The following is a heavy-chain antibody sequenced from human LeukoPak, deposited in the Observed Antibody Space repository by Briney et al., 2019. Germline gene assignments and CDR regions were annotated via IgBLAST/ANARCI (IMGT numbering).Heavy chain of an antibody. CDR3: ARDGDSGGWFDS. CDR1: GGSINSHY. CDR2: IYYSGST. D-gene: IGHD6-25*01. J-gene: IGHJ5*01. V-gene: IGHV4-59*11. Sequence: PSETLSLTCTVSGGSINSHYGSWIRQPPGKGLECIGYIYYSGSTKYNPSLNSRATISLDTSKNQFFLKLTSVTAADTAVYYCARDGDSGGWFDSWGQGALVTVSS.